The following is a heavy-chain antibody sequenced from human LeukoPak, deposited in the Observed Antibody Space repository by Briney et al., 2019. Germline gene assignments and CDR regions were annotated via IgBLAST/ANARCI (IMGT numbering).Heavy chain of an antibody. J-gene: IGHJ6*02. D-gene: IGHD7-27*01. CDR1: GFTSGLTFSTYA. CDR2: ISYDGSNK. V-gene: IGHV3-30-3*01. CDR3: ARGPLGFPDLDYYGMDV. Sequence: GGSLRLSCTASGFTSGLTFSTYAMSWVRRAPGKGLEWVAVISYDGSNKYYADSVKGRFTISRDNSKNTLYLQMNSLRAEDTAVYYCARGPLGFPDLDYYGMDVWGQGTTVTVSS.